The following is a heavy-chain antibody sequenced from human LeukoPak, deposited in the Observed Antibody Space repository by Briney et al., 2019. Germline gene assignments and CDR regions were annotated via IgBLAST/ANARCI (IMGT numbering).Heavy chain of an antibody. D-gene: IGHD5-18*01. J-gene: IGHJ4*02. Sequence: GGSLRLSCAASGFTFSSYAMSWVRQAPGKGLEWVSAISGSGGSTYYADSVKGRFTISRDNSKNTLYLQMNSLRAEDTAVYYCAKVDGYSYGGRLADYWGQGTLVTVSS. V-gene: IGHV3-23*01. CDR2: ISGSGGST. CDR1: GFTFSSYA. CDR3: AKVDGYSYGGRLADY.